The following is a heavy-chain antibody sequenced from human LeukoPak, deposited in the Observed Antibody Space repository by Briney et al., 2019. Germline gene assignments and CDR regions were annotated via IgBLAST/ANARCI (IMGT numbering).Heavy chain of an antibody. J-gene: IGHJ6*02. V-gene: IGHV3-33*01. CDR1: GFTFSSYG. CDR3: AGSDVSDYYYGMDV. Sequence: PGGSLRLSCAASGFTFSSYGMHWVRQAPGKGLEWVAVIWYDGSNKYYADSVKGRFTISRDNSKNTLYLQMNSLRAEDTAVYYCAGSDVSDYYYGMDVWGQGTTVTVSS. D-gene: IGHD3-16*01. CDR2: IWYDGSNK.